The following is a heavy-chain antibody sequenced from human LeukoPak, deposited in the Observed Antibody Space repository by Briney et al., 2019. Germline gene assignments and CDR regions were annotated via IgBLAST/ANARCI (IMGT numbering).Heavy chain of an antibody. J-gene: IGHJ5*02. CDR2: IYYSGST. D-gene: IGHD3-10*01. CDR3: ARELLWFGELSYWFDP. Sequence: PSETLSLACTVSGGSISSHYWSWIRQPPGKGLEWIRYIYYSGSTNYNPSLKSRVTISVDTSKNQFSLKLSSVTAADTAVYYCARELLWFGELSYWFDPWGQGTLVTVSS. V-gene: IGHV4-59*11. CDR1: GGSISSHY.